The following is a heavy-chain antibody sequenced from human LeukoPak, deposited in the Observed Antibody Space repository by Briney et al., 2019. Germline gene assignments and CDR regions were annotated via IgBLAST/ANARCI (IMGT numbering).Heavy chain of an antibody. CDR3: ARDRYYYMDV. J-gene: IGHJ6*03. CDR1: GFTISGYY. CDR2: IYYQGST. Sequence: SETLSLTCTVSGFTISGYYWSWIRQAPGKGLEWIGYIYYQGSTNYNPYLKGRVTISLDTSNNQFSLRLSAVTAADTAVYYCARDRYYYMDVSGKGTTVTVSS. V-gene: IGHV4-59*01.